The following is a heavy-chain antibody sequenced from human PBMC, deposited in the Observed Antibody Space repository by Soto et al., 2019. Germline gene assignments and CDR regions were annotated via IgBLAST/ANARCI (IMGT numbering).Heavy chain of an antibody. V-gene: IGHV3-30-3*01. D-gene: IGHD3-10*01. CDR1: GFSFTSYA. J-gene: IGHJ4*02. CDR3: ARGTGYGSGSYTIGY. Sequence: QVQLVESGGGVAQPGRSLRLSCAASGFSFTSYAMHWVRQAPGKGLEWVALISNDGSNTHFSDSVKGRFTISRDTSKNTRFMQLNSLTADDTGVYYCARGTGYGSGSYTIGYWGQGTLVTVSS. CDR2: ISNDGSNT.